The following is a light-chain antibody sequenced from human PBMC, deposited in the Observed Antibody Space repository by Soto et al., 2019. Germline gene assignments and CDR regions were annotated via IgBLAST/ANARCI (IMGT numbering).Light chain of an antibody. CDR3: GTWDSSRSAVV. V-gene: IGLV1-51*01. CDR2: DNN. CDR1: SSNIGNNY. J-gene: IGLJ2*01. Sequence: QSVLTQPPSVSAAPGQKVTISCSGRSSNIGNNYVYWYQQLPGTAPKLIIYDNNKRPSGIPDRFSGSKSGTSATLGITGLQTGDEAEYYCGTWDSSRSAVVFGGGTKLTVL.